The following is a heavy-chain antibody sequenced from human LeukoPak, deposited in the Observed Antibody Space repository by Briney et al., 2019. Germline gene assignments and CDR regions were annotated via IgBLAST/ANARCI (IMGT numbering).Heavy chain of an antibody. Sequence: SETLSLTCTVSGGSISSSSYYWGWIRQPPGKGLEWIGSIYYSGSTYYNPSLKSRVTMSVDTSKNQFSLKLSSVTAADTAVYYCARTYYDSSVKGAFDIWGQGTMVTVSS. D-gene: IGHD3-22*01. CDR1: GGSISSSSYY. CDR3: ARTYYDSSVKGAFDI. J-gene: IGHJ3*02. V-gene: IGHV4-39*07. CDR2: IYYSGST.